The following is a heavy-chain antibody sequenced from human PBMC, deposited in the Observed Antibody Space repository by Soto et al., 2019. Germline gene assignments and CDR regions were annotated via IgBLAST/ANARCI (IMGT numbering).Heavy chain of an antibody. D-gene: IGHD6-19*01. V-gene: IGHV4-34*01. CDR1: GGSFSGYF. CDR2: INHSGST. Sequence: SETLSLTCAVYGGSFSGYFWSWIRQPPGKGLEWIGEINHSGSTNYNPSLKSRVTKSVDTSKNQFSPKLRSVTAADTAVYYCARRRLAVADWFDPWGQGTLVTAPQ. J-gene: IGHJ5*02. CDR3: ARRRLAVADWFDP.